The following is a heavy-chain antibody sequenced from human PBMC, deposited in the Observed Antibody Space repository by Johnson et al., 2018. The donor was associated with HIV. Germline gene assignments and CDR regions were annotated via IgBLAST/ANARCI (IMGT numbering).Heavy chain of an antibody. CDR2: ISYDGSNK. V-gene: IGHV3-30*04. CDR1: GFTFSSYA. Sequence: QMQLVESGGGVVQPGRSLRLSCAASGFTFSSYAMHWVRQAPGKGLEWVAVISYDGSNKYYADSVKGRFTISRDNSKNTLYPQMNSLRAEDTAVYYCAKSGFSGSYQGAYDIWGQGTMVTVSS. CDR3: AKSGFSGSYQGAYDI. J-gene: IGHJ3*02. D-gene: IGHD1-26*01.